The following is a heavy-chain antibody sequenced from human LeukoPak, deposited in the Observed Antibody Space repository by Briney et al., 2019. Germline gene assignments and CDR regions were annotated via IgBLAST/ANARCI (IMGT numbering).Heavy chain of an antibody. CDR2: INHSGST. D-gene: IGHD4-11*01. Sequence: SETLSLTCAVCGGSLSGYYWSWIRQPPGKGLEWIGEINHSGSTNYNPSLKSRVTISVDTSKNQFSLKLSSVTAADTAVYYCAYMGYGMDVCGQGTTVTVSS. V-gene: IGHV4-34*01. J-gene: IGHJ6*02. CDR1: GGSLSGYY. CDR3: AYMGYGMDV.